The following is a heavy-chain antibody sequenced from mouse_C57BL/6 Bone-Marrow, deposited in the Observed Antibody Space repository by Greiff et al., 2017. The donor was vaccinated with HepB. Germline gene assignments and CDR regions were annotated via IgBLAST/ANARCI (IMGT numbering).Heavy chain of an antibody. CDR1: GFNIKDDY. V-gene: IGHV14-4*01. CDR2: IDPENGDT. J-gene: IGHJ2*01. CDR3: TGYSNYVVDY. Sequence: EVKLEESRAELVRPGASVKLSCTASGFNIKDDYMHWVKQRPEQGLEWIGWIDPENGDTEYASKFQGKATITADTSSNTAYLQLSSLTSEDTAVYYCTGYSNYVVDYWGQGTTLTVSS. D-gene: IGHD2-5*01.